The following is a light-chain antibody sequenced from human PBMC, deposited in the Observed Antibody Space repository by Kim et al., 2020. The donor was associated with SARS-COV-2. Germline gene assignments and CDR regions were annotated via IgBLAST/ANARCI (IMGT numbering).Light chain of an antibody. V-gene: IGLV3-19*01. Sequence: SSELTQDPAVSVALGQTVRITCQGDSLRSYYATWYQQKPGQAPILVIYGKNNRPSGIPDRFSGSSSGNTASLTITGTQAGDEADCYCNSRDSNDNVVFGGGNQLTVL. CDR2: GKN. CDR1: SLRSYY. CDR3: NSRDSNDNVV. J-gene: IGLJ2*01.